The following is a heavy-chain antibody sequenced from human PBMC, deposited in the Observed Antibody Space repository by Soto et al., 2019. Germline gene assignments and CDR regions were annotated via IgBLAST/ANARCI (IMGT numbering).Heavy chain of an antibody. CDR2: ISGSGGST. J-gene: IGHJ4*02. CDR1: GFTFSSYA. Sequence: EVQLLESGGGLVQPGGSLRLSCAASGFTFSSYAMSWVRQAPGKGLEWVSAISGSGGSTYYADSVKGRFTISRDNSKNSLYLQMNSLRAEDTAVYYCDRGGYSNSYTFDYWGQGTLVTVSS. D-gene: IGHD4-4*01. V-gene: IGHV3-23*01. CDR3: DRGGYSNSYTFDY.